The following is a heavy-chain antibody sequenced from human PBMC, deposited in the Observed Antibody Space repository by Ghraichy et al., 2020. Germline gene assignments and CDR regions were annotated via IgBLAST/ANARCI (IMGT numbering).Heavy chain of an antibody. V-gene: IGHV4-34*01. Sequence: SETLSLTCAVYGGSFSGYYWSWIRQPPGKGLEWIGEINHSGSTNYNPSLKSRVTISVDTSKNQFSLKLSSVTAADTAVYYCARGLQKLLLGVRRGKNWFDPWGQGTLVTVSS. CDR3: ARGLQKLLLGVRRGKNWFDP. CDR1: GGSFSGYY. J-gene: IGHJ5*02. CDR2: INHSGST. D-gene: IGHD2-2*01.